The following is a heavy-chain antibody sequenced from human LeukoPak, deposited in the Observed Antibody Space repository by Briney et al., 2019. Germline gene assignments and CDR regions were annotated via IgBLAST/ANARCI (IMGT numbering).Heavy chain of an antibody. V-gene: IGHV3-30*03. J-gene: IGHJ4*02. CDR2: ISSDGNDK. CDR3: TTKVIRGNSGDDYDD. Sequence: GGSLRLSCAASGVTFRSYGMHWVRQAPGKGLEWVALISSDGNDKLYGDSVKGRFTISRDDSKSTLYLQVNSLRVEDTAVYYCTTKVIRGNSGDDYDDWGQGTLVTVSS. CDR1: GVTFRSYG. D-gene: IGHD5-12*01.